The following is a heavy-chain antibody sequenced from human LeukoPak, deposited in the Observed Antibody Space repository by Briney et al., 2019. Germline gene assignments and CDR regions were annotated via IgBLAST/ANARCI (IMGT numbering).Heavy chain of an antibody. CDR2: IYDSGST. D-gene: IGHD3-22*01. CDR3: ASPPVYYDSSPYAFDI. V-gene: IGHV4-39*01. Sequence: SETLSLTCTVSGGSIRSSYYYWGWIRQPPGKGREWVGSIYDSGSTYYNPSLKSRVTISVATSKNQFSLKLSSVTAADTAVYYCASPPVYYDSSPYAFDIWGQGTMVTVSS. J-gene: IGHJ3*02. CDR1: GGSIRSSYYY.